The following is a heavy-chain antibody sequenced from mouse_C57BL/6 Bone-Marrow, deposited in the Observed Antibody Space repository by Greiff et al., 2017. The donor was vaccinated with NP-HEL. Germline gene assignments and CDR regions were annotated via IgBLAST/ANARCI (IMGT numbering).Heavy chain of an antibody. V-gene: IGHV1-64*01. Sequence: VQLQQPGAELVKPGASVKLSCKASGYTFTSYWMHWVKQRPGQGLEWIGMIHPNSGSTNYNEKFKSKATLTVDKSSSTAYMQLSSLTSEDSAVYYCARSLLWDYFDYWGQGTTLTVSS. CDR2: IHPNSGST. J-gene: IGHJ2*01. D-gene: IGHD2-10*01. CDR1: GYTFTSYW. CDR3: ARSLLWDYFDY.